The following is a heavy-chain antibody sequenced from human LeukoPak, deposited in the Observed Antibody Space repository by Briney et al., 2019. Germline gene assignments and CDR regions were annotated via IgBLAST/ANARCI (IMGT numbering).Heavy chain of an antibody. V-gene: IGHV3-66*01. D-gene: IGHD6-6*01. Sequence: GGSLRLSCAASGFTVSSNHMSWVRQAPGKGLEWVSVIYNGDSTSYADSVKGRFTISRDNSRNTLYLQMDSLRAEDTAVYYCARASSSLAFRDWFDPWGQGTLVTVSS. CDR3: ARASSSLAFRDWFDP. CDR1: GFTVSSNH. J-gene: IGHJ5*02. CDR2: IYNGDST.